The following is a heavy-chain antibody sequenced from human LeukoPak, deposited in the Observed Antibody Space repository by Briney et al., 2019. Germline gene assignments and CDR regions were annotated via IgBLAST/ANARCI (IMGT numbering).Heavy chain of an antibody. CDR2: IKDDGSHT. Sequence: GGSLRLSCAASGFTFSSHWMHWVRQAPGKGLVWVSRIKDDGSHTNYADSVKGRFTISRDNAKNTLSLQMNSLRAEDTAVYYCARGSGITTGIDEWGQGTLVTVSS. CDR1: GFTFSSHW. D-gene: IGHD6-25*01. CDR3: ARGSGITTGIDE. V-gene: IGHV3-74*01. J-gene: IGHJ4*02.